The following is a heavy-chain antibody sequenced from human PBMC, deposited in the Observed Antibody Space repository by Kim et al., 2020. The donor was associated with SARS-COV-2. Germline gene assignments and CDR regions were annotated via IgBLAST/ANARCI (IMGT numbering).Heavy chain of an antibody. CDR2: IYYSEST. J-gene: IGHJ5*02. D-gene: IGHD3-10*01. CDR1: GGSISSYS. V-gene: IGHV4-59*08. CDR3: ARQRGSGSYYIQFDP. Sequence: SETLSLTCTVSGGSISSYSWSWIRQPPGKGLEWIGDIYYSESTNYNPSLKSRVTISVDTSKNQFSLKLNSVTAADTAVYYCARQRGSGSYYIQFDPWGQGTLVTVSS.